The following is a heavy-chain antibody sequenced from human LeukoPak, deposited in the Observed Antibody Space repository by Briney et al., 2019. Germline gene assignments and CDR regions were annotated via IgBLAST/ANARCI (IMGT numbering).Heavy chain of an antibody. Sequence: ASVKVSCKASGYTFTSYDINWVRQATGQGLVWMGWMNPNSGNTGYAQKFQGRVTITRNTSISTAYMELSSLRSEDTAVYYCAREGLARGEDDYWGQGTLVTVSS. J-gene: IGHJ4*02. D-gene: IGHD4-17*01. CDR3: AREGLARGEDDY. CDR2: MNPNSGNT. V-gene: IGHV1-8*03. CDR1: GYTFTSYD.